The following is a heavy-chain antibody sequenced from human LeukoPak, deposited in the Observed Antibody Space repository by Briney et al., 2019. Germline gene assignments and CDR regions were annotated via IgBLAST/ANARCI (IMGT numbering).Heavy chain of an antibody. Sequence: SETLSLTCTVSGGSISSGGYYWSWIRQPPGKGLEWIGYIYHSGSTYYNPSLKSRVSISVDTSKNQFSLKLSSVTAADTAVYYCARATQYCSGGSCLAWFDPWGQGTLVTVSS. J-gene: IGHJ5*02. CDR3: ARATQYCSGGSCLAWFDP. V-gene: IGHV4-30-2*01. CDR2: IYHSGST. CDR1: GGSISSGGYY. D-gene: IGHD2-15*01.